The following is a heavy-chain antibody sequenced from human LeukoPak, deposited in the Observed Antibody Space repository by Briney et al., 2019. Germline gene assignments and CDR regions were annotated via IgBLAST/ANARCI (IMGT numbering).Heavy chain of an antibody. CDR1: DYSISSGYY. Sequence: PSETLSLTCAVSDYSISSGYYWGWIRQPPGKGLEWIGSIYHSGNTYYNPSLKSRFTISIDTSKNQFFLKVNSVTAADTAVYYCARLTLWYYDSSGPIDYWGQGTLVTVSS. V-gene: IGHV4-38-2*01. D-gene: IGHD3-22*01. CDR2: IYHSGNT. CDR3: ARLTLWYYDSSGPIDY. J-gene: IGHJ4*02.